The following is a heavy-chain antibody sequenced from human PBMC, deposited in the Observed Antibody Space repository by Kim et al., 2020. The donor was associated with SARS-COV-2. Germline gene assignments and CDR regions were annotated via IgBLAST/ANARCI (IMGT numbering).Heavy chain of an antibody. D-gene: IGHD1-7*01. Sequence: GNPTYAQDVTGRVVFSLDTSVRTAYLQVSSLKAEDTAVYYCASGNTGRIDYWGQGTLVTVSS. V-gene: IGHV7-4-1*02. J-gene: IGHJ4*02. CDR2: GNP. CDR3: ASGNTGRIDY.